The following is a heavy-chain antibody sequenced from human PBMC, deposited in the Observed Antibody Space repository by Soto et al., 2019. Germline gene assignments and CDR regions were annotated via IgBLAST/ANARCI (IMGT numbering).Heavy chain of an antibody. Sequence: QVQLVQSGAEVKKPGSSVKVSCKASGGTFSSYAISWVRQAPGQGLEWMGGIIPIFGTANYAQKFQGRVTITEDESTSTAYMELSSLRSEDTAVYYCARDSTYYYDSSGYYHFDYWGQGTLVTVSS. V-gene: IGHV1-69*01. D-gene: IGHD3-22*01. CDR3: ARDSTYYYDSSGYYHFDY. CDR1: GGTFSSYA. CDR2: IIPIFGTA. J-gene: IGHJ4*02.